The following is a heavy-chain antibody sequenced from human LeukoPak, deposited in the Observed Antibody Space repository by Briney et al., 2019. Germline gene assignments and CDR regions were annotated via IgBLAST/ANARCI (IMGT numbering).Heavy chain of an antibody. CDR2: IIPIFGTA. J-gene: IGHJ4*02. V-gene: IGHV1-69*05. CDR1: GGTFSSYA. CDR3: ARARGDKTVTGDFDY. Sequence: ASVKVSCKASGGTFSSYAISWVRQAPGQGLEWMGGIIPIFGTANYAQKLQGRVTMTTDTSTSTAYMELRSLRSDDTAVYYCARARGDKTVTGDFDYWGQGTLVTVSS. D-gene: IGHD7-27*01.